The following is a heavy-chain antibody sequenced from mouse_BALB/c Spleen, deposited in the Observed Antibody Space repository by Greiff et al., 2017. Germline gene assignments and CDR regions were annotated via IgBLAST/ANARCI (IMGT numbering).Heavy chain of an antibody. CDR1: GYTFTSYW. CDR3: ASGDSPYAMDY. V-gene: IGHV1S81*02. J-gene: IGHJ4*01. D-gene: IGHD3-3*01. Sequence: VQLQQPGAELVKPGASVKLSCKASGYTFTSYWMHWVKQRPGQGLEWIGEINPSNGRTNYNEKFKSKATLTVDKSSSTAYMQLSSLTSEDSAVYYCASGDSPYAMDYWGQGTSVTVSS. CDR2: INPSNGRT.